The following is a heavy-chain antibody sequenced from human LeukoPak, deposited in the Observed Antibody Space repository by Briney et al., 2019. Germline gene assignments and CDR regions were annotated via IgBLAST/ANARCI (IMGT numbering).Heavy chain of an antibody. Sequence: PSETLSLTCTVSGGSISSYYWSWIRQPPGKGLEWIGYIYYSGSTNYNPSLKSRVTISVDTSKNQFSLKLSSVTAADTAVYYCAMGGGSSSDYWGQGTLVTVSS. V-gene: IGHV4-59*01. CDR1: GGSISSYY. D-gene: IGHD6-13*01. J-gene: IGHJ4*02. CDR3: AMGGGSSSDY. CDR2: IYYSGST.